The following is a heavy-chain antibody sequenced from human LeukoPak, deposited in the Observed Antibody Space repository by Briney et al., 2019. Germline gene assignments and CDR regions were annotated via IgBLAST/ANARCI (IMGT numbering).Heavy chain of an antibody. CDR1: GGTFSSYA. CDR2: IIPILGIA. D-gene: IGHD3-10*01. V-gene: IGHV1-69*04. Sequence: ASVKVSCKASGGTFSSYAISWVRQAPGQGLEWMGRIIPILGIANYAQKFQGRVTITADKSTSTAYMELSSLRSDDTAVYYCARSNYYGSQSEYWGQGTLVAVSS. CDR3: ARSNYYGSQSEY. J-gene: IGHJ4*02.